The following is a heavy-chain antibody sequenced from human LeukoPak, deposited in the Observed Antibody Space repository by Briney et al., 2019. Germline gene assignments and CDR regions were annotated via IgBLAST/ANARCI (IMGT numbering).Heavy chain of an antibody. CDR1: GFSFSSYW. V-gene: IGHV3-9*01. Sequence: GGSLRLSCAASGFSFSSYWMHWVRQAPGKGLEWVSGISWNSGSIGYADSVKGRFTISRDNAKNSLYLQMNSLRAEDTALYYCAKDPHDFWSGYSTSWFDPWGQGTLVTVSS. CDR2: ISWNSGSI. CDR3: AKDPHDFWSGYSTSWFDP. D-gene: IGHD3-3*01. J-gene: IGHJ5*02.